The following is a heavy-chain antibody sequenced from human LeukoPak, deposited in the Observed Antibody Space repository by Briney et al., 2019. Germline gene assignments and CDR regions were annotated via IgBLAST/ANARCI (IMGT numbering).Heavy chain of an antibody. CDR2: ISGGGGTT. J-gene: IGHJ4*02. Sequence: GGSLRLSCAVSGFTFSSYAMSRVRQAPGKGLEWVSTISGGGGTTYYADSVKGRFTISRDNSKNTLYLQMNSLRVEDTAVYYCAKRFSSGWSVDYWGQGTLVTVSS. D-gene: IGHD6-19*01. CDR3: AKRFSSGWSVDY. V-gene: IGHV3-23*01. CDR1: GFTFSSYA.